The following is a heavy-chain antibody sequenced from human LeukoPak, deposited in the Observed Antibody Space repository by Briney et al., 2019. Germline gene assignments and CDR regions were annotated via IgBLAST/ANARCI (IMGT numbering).Heavy chain of an antibody. CDR3: ARGSEWGLDH. D-gene: IGHD3-3*01. Sequence: GGSLRLSCAASGFTFSSYDMHWVRQATGKGLEWVSSIGTAGDTYYAGSVKGRFTISRENAKNSLYLQMNSLRAGDTAVYYCARGSEWGLDHWGQGTLVTVSS. CDR2: IGTAGDT. CDR1: GFTFSSYD. V-gene: IGHV3-13*01. J-gene: IGHJ4*02.